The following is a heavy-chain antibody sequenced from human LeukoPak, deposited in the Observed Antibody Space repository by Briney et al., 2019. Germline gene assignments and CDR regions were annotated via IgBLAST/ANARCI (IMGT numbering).Heavy chain of an antibody. Sequence: GSVKLSCKASGYTLTVYYIHWVRQAPGQGLEWMGRINPNSGDTNFAQKFQGRVTMTRDTSISTAYMDLSGLRPDDTAVYYCAREGSGYTYGRGSYFDYWGHGILVSISS. CDR1: GYTLTVYY. J-gene: IGHJ4*01. CDR3: AREGSGYTYGRGSYFDY. V-gene: IGHV1-2*06. D-gene: IGHD5-18*01. CDR2: INPNSGDT.